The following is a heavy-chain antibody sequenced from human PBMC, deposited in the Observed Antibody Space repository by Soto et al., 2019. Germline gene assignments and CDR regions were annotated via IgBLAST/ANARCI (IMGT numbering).Heavy chain of an antibody. CDR2: IRSKAYGGTT. D-gene: IGHD2-15*01. Sequence: PGGSLRLSCTASGFTFGDYAMSWFRQAPGKGLEWVGFIRSKAYGGTTEYAASVKGRFTISRDDSKSIAYLQMNSLKTEDTAVYYCTRDFEEYCSGGSCYYHFFDYWGQGTLVTVSS. CDR3: TRDFEEYCSGGSCYYHFFDY. V-gene: IGHV3-49*03. CDR1: GFTFGDYA. J-gene: IGHJ4*02.